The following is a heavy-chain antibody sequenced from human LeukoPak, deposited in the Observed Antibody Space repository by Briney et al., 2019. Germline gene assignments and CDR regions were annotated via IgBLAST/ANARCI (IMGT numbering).Heavy chain of an antibody. V-gene: IGHV4-34*01. Sequence: KTSETLSLTCAVYGGSFSGYYWSWIRQPPGKGLEWIGEISHSGSTNYNPSLKSRVTISVDTSKNQFSLKLSSVTAADTAVYYCARREYEGYYYDSSGYYYRGVSSAPFGYWGQGTLVTVSS. CDR2: ISHSGST. J-gene: IGHJ4*02. CDR1: GGSFSGYY. D-gene: IGHD3-22*01. CDR3: ARREYEGYYYDSSGYYYRGVSSAPFGY.